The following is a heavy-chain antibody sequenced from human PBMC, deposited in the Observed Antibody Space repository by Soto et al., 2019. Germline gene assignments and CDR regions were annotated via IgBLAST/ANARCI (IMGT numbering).Heavy chain of an antibody. D-gene: IGHD1-26*01. Sequence: ASVKVSCKASEYTFTSQNMHWVRQAPGQGLEWMGVINPSIGTTTYAQKFQGRVTMTSDTSTSSVYMEVSSLRSEDTAVYYCISTFGARFDYWGQGTLVTVSS. V-gene: IGHV1-46*03. J-gene: IGHJ4*02. CDR2: INPSIGTT. CDR3: ISTFGARFDY. CDR1: EYTFTSQN.